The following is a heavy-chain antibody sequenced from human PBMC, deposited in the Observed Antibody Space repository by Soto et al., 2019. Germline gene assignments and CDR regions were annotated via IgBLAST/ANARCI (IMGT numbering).Heavy chain of an antibody. D-gene: IGHD2-15*01. CDR2: IYHTGTT. CDR1: GGSISPINW. J-gene: IGHJ5*02. Sequence: QVQLLESGPGLVKPSGTLSLTCGVSGGSISPINWWSWLRQTPGKGPEWVGEIYHTGTTNYNPSLESRVTIAIDKAKNQFFLNLTSVTAADAALSYCARSPNIHSHTWFDPWGQGTWVTVSS. V-gene: IGHV4-4*02. CDR3: ARSPNIHSHTWFDP.